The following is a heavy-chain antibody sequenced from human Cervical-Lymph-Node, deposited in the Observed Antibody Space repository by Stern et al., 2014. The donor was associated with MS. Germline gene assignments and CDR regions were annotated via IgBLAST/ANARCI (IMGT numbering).Heavy chain of an antibody. CDR2: ITHSGST. J-gene: IGHJ6*02. V-gene: IGHV4-34*01. Sequence: QVQLQQWGAGLLKPSETLSLTCAVDGESFSGYYWSWIRQPPGKGLEWIGEITHSGSTNYSPSLKSRDSISVDTSKNQFSLRLSSLTAADTAVYYCARGPRKTFYHYYGVDVWGQGTTVTVSS. CDR3: ARGPRKTFYHYYGVDV. CDR1: GESFSGYY. D-gene: IGHD3-3*02.